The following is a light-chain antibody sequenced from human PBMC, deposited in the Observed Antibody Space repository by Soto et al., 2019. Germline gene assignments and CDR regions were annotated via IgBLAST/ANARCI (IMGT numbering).Light chain of an antibody. CDR3: QQYNCYLFT. CDR2: DAS. V-gene: IGKV1-5*01. CDR1: QSISSW. J-gene: IGKJ3*01. Sequence: DIQMTQSPSTLSASVGDRVTITCRASQSISSWLAWYQQKPGKAPKLLIYDASSLESGVPSRFSGSGSGTEFTPTFSSLQPDDFATYYCQQYNCYLFTFGPGTKVDIK.